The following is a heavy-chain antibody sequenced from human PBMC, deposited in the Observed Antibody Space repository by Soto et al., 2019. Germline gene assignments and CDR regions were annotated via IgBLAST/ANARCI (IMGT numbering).Heavy chain of an antibody. Sequence: LETLSLTWSVFGDFIRNTTYYWFWVRQAPGKGLEWVGSIYFSGSGTPHYNPSLKSRVTISVDTSKNQFSLKLTSVTAADTAVYYCARPRYSVGTSGYYPFDYWGQGTLVTVSS. CDR2: IYFSGSGTP. CDR1: GDFIRNTTYY. D-gene: IGHD3-22*01. J-gene: IGHJ4*02. V-gene: IGHV4-39*01. CDR3: ARPRYSVGTSGYYPFDY.